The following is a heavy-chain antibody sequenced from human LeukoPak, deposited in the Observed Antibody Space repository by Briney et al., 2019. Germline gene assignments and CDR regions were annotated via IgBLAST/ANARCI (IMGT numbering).Heavy chain of an antibody. CDR1: GYTFTSYG. V-gene: IGHV1-18*01. J-gene: IGHJ4*02. Sequence: ASVKVSCKASGYTFTSYGISWVRQAPGQGLEWMGWISANDGNTDYPQKLQGRVTMTTDTSTSTAYMELRSLRSDDTAVYYCARDPGTVTPDYWGQGTLVTVSS. CDR2: ISANDGNT. CDR3: ARDPGTVTPDY. D-gene: IGHD4-17*01.